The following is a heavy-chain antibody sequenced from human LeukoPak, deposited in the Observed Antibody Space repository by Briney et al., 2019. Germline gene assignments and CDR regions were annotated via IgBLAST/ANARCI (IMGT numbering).Heavy chain of an antibody. CDR3: ARLGAFDI. CDR2: IYYSGST. V-gene: IGHV4-39*07. CDR1: GGSISSSSYY. J-gene: IGHJ3*02. Sequence: PSETLSLTCTVSGGSISSSSYYWGWIRQPPGKGLEWIGSIYYSGSTYYNPSLKSRVTISVDTSKNQFSLKLSSVTAADTAVYYCARLGAFDIWGQGTMVTVSS.